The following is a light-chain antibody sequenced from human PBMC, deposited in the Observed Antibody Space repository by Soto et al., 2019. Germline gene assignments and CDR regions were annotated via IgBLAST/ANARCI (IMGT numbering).Light chain of an antibody. CDR2: EVN. V-gene: IGLV2-8*01. CDR3: SSYAGSNSFV. J-gene: IGLJ1*01. Sequence: QSVLTQPPSASGSPGQSVTISCTGTSSDVGGYNYVSWYQQHPGKVPKLMIYEVNKRPSGAPDRFSGSKSGNTASLTVSGLQADDEADYYCSSYAGSNSFVLGTGTKVTVL. CDR1: SSDVGGYNY.